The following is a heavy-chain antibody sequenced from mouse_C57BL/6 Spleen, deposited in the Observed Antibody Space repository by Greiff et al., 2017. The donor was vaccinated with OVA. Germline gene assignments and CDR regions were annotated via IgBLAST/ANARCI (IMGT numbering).Heavy chain of an antibody. J-gene: IGHJ3*01. D-gene: IGHD2-3*01. V-gene: IGHV1-61*01. CDR1: GYTFTSYW. CDR3: ARSGGYYPCWFAY. CDR2: IYPSDSET. Sequence: QVQLQQPGAELVRPGSSVKLSCKASGYTFTSYWMDWVKQRPGQGLEWIGNIYPSDSETHYNQKFKDKATLTVDKSSSTAYMQLSSLTSEDSAVYYCARSGGYYPCWFAYWGQGTLVTVSA.